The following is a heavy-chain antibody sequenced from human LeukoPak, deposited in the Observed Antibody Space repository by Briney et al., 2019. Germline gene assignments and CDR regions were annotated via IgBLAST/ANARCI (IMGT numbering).Heavy chain of an antibody. CDR3: ARHGTQYQLPLYYYYYYMDV. V-gene: IGHV4-59*08. CDR1: GGSISNYY. J-gene: IGHJ6*03. Sequence: SETLSLTCIVSGGSISNYYWTWIRQPPGKGLEWIGYIYYSGSTNYNPSLKSRVTISVDTSKNQFSLKLSSVTAADTAVYYCARHGTQYQLPLYYYYYYMDVWGKGTTVTVSS. D-gene: IGHD2-2*01. CDR2: IYYSGST.